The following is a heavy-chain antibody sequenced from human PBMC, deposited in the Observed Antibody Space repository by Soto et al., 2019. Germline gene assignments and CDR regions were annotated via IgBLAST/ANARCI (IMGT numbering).Heavy chain of an antibody. V-gene: IGHV5-51*01. CDR2: IYPGDSDT. Sequence: GESLKISCKGSGYSFTSYWIGWVRQMPGKGLEWMGIIYPGDSDTRYSPSFQDQVTISADKSISTAYLQWSSLKASDTAMYYCARLTHGITGTTAGGGFDIWGQGTRVTVSS. D-gene: IGHD1-20*01. J-gene: IGHJ3*02. CDR3: ARLTHGITGTTAGGGFDI. CDR1: GYSFTSYW.